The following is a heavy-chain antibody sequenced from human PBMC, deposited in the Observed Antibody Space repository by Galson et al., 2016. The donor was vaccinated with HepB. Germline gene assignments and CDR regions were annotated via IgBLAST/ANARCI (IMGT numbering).Heavy chain of an antibody. Sequence: SLRLSCATSGITFGDYGMSWVRQAPGKGLEWLGFIRSKAYGGTTEYAASVKGRFTISRDDSKCIANLQMKSLRSEDTDVCYCSGSDVPVVAYPNWHFDLWGRGTLVTVSS. V-gene: IGHV3-49*04. CDR2: IRSKAYGGTT. CDR3: SGSDVPVVAYPNWHFDL. CDR1: GITFGDYG. D-gene: IGHD3-10*01. J-gene: IGHJ2*01.